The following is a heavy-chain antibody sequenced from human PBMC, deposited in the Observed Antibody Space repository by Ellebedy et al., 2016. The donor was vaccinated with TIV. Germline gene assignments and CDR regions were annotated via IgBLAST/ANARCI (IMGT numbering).Heavy chain of an antibody. J-gene: IGHJ5*02. CDR3: AAGSREYWFDP. V-gene: IGHV3-21*01. CDR2: ISSDSSDL. D-gene: IGHD3-10*01. Sequence: PGGSLRLSCAASGFIFSDFHMHWVRQAPGKAPAWVSSISSDSSDLSYADSGKGRFTISRDNAKNLLYLQMNTLGVEDTAVYYCAAGSREYWFDPWGQGTLVTVSS. CDR1: GFIFSDFH.